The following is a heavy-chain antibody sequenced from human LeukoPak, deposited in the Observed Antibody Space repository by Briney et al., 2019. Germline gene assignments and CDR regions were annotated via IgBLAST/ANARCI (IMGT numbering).Heavy chain of an antibody. Sequence: GASVKVSCKASGYTFTGYYMHWVRQAPGQGLEWMGWINPNSGGTNYAQKFQGRVTMTRDTSISTAYMELSRLRSDDTAVYYCARCSSSWYGVYWFDPWGQGTLVTVSS. V-gene: IGHV1-2*02. J-gene: IGHJ5*02. CDR3: ARCSSSWYGVYWFDP. D-gene: IGHD6-13*01. CDR1: GYTFTGYY. CDR2: INPNSGGT.